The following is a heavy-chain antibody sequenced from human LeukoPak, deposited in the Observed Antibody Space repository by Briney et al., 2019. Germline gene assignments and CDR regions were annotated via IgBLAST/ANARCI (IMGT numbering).Heavy chain of an antibody. D-gene: IGHD2-2*01. CDR1: GFTLSSYG. V-gene: IGHV3-30*02. CDR2: IGYDGDNK. Sequence: GGSLRLSCAASGFTLSSYGMHWVRQAPAKGLDWVAFIGYDGDNKYYADSVTGRFTISRDNSENTLYLHMNSLRVEDTAVYFCAKGREKYCTSTSCYHDHWGQGTLVTVSS. J-gene: IGHJ4*02. CDR3: AKGREKYCTSTSCYHDH.